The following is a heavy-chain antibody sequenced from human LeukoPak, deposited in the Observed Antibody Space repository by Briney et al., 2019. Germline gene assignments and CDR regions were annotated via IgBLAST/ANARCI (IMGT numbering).Heavy chain of an antibody. CDR1: GASVSSDEYY. J-gene: IGHJ3*01. D-gene: IGHD3-22*01. V-gene: IGHV4-61*08. CDR3: VREASTSYYDSSGYYRQTETFDV. CDR2: VYYSGRT. Sequence: SETLSLTCTVSGASVSSDEYYWHWIRKSPGKGLEWIGFVYYSGRTKYNPSLKSRVTISIDKSKNQVSLKLAPVTAADTAMYFCVREASTSYYDSSGYYRQTETFDVWGQGTMVVVSS.